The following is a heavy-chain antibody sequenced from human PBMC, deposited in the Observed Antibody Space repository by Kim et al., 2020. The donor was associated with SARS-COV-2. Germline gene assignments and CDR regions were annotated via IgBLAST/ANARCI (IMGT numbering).Heavy chain of an antibody. CDR2: IYYSGST. J-gene: IGHJ3*02. CDR1: GGSISSGGYY. D-gene: IGHD3-22*01. CDR3: ARVLYDSRAFDAFDI. V-gene: IGHV4-31*03. Sequence: SETLSLTCTVSGGSISSGGYYWSWIRQHPGKGLEWIGYIYYSGSTYYNPSLKSRVTISVDTSKNQFSLKLSSVTAADTAVYYCARVLYDSRAFDAFDIWGQGTMVTVSS.